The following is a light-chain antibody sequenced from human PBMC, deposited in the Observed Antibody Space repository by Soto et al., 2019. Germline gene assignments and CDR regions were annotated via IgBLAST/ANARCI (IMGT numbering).Light chain of an antibody. CDR3: CSHAGSVV. CDR1: SSDVGSHNL. J-gene: IGLJ2*01. V-gene: IGLV2-23*01. CDR2: EAN. Sequence: QSALTQVASVSGSPGQSITMSCTGTSSDVGSHNLVSWYQQHPGKAPKLMIYEANKRPPGVSNRFSGYKSGNTASLTISGLQAEDEGDYYCCSHAGSVVFGGGTKLTVL.